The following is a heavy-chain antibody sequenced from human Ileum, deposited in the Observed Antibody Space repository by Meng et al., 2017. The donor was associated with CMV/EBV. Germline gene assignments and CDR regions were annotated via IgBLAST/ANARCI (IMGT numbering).Heavy chain of an antibody. V-gene: IGHV3-30*02. Sequence: QEYLVESGGCVDQSGGSLRLSCVMSGFNLSSYGMHWVRQAPGKGLEWVAFLQYDGSEEDYGDSVKGRFTISRDISKDTLYLQMNRLRSEDTAIYYCATLQYCRSITCYPVYWGQGTLVTVSS. CDR2: LQYDGSEE. CDR1: GFNLSSYG. J-gene: IGHJ4*02. CDR3: ATLQYCRSITCYPVY. D-gene: IGHD2-15*01.